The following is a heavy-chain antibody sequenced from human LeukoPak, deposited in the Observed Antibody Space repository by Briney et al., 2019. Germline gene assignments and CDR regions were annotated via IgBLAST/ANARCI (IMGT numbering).Heavy chain of an antibody. J-gene: IGHJ4*02. CDR3: ARGDVFFDY. CDR2: IYYSGST. V-gene: IGHV4-59*01. D-gene: IGHD5-24*01. Sequence: SETLSLTCTVSGGSISSYYWSWIRQPPGKGLEWIGYIYYSGSTNYNPSLKSRVTISADTSKDQFSLKLSSVTAADTAVYYCARGDVFFDYWGQGTLVTVSS. CDR1: GGSISSYY.